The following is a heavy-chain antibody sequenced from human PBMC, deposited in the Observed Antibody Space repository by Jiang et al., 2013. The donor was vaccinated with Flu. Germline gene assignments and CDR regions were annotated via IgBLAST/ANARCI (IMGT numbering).Heavy chain of an antibody. CDR1: GGSISSSSYH. V-gene: IGHV4-61*02. CDR3: ARWGSGSLDY. D-gene: IGHD3-10*01. CDR2: IYTSGT. J-gene: IGHJ4*02. Sequence: PGLVKPSQTLSLTCTVSGGSISSSSYHWSWIRQPAGKGLEWIGRIYTSGTDYNPSLKSRVTISEDTSKNQFSLKLSSVTAADTAVYYCARWGSGSLDYWGQGTQVTVSS.